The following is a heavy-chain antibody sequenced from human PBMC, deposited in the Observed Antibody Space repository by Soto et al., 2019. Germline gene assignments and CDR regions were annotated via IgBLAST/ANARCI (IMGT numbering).Heavy chain of an antibody. Sequence: EVQLVESGGGLIQPGGSLRLSCAASGFAVSSKYMTWVRQAPGKGQEWVSVIYGGGTTYYADSVKGRFTISRDTSKNPLYLQMNSLRAEDTAVYYCVQTTGWPGFDFWGQGTLVTVSS. D-gene: IGHD6-19*01. CDR3: VQTTGWPGFDF. CDR1: GFAVSSKY. CDR2: IYGGGTT. J-gene: IGHJ4*02. V-gene: IGHV3-53*01.